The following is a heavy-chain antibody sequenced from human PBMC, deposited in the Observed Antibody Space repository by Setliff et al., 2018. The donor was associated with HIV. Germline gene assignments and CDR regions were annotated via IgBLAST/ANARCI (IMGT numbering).Heavy chain of an antibody. J-gene: IGHJ3*02. CDR1: GGSISSGDYY. V-gene: IGHV4-30-4*08. Sequence: PSETLSLTCTVSGGSISSGDYYWSWIRQPPGKGLEWIGYIYYSGSTYYNPSLKSRVTISVDTSKNQFSLKLYSVTVADTAFYYCARADSSSWFFATFDIWGQGTMVTV. CDR3: ARADSSSWFFATFDI. CDR2: IYYSGST. D-gene: IGHD6-13*01.